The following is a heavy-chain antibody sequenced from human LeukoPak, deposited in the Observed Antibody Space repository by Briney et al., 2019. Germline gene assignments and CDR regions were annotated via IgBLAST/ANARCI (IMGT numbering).Heavy chain of an antibody. CDR3: AKNGDRGAYCTGGTCYPYFYYYMDV. J-gene: IGHJ6*03. CDR1: GFTFDDYG. D-gene: IGHD2-15*01. Sequence: PGGSLRLSCAASGFTFDDYGMSWVRQAPGKGLVWVSRINSDGINTSYADSVKGRFTISRDNSKNTLYLQMNSLRAEDTAIYYCAKNGDRGAYCTGGTCYPYFYYYMDVWGKGTTVTI. CDR2: INSDGINT. V-gene: IGHV3-74*01.